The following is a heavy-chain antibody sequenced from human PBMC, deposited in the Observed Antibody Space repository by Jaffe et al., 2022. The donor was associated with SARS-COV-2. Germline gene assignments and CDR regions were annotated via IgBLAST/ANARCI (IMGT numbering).Heavy chain of an antibody. CDR2: IYSDGST. CDR1: GFTVSSNH. D-gene: IGHD6-6*01. Sequence: EVQLVESGGGLIQPGGSLRLSCAASGFTVSSNHMSWVRQAPGKGLEWVSVIYSDGSTNYADSVKDRFTISRDNSKNMLYLQMNSLRAEDTAVYYCARGVGYSSSSPYYWGQGTLVTVSS. V-gene: IGHV3-53*01. J-gene: IGHJ4*02. CDR3: ARGVGYSSSSPYY.